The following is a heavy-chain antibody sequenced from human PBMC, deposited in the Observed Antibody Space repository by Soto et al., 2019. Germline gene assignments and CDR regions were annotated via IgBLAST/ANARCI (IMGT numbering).Heavy chain of an antibody. V-gene: IGHV3-48*03. Sequence: PGGYLIVSWAASGFAFSSYEMNWVRQAPGKGLEAVSYISSRGSTIYYADSVKGRFTISRDNAKNSLYLQMNSLRAEDTAVYYCARVGQLAELRDWGQGT. D-gene: IGHD6-13*01. CDR3: ARVGQLAELRD. J-gene: IGHJ4*02. CDR1: GFAFSSYE. CDR2: ISSRGSTI.